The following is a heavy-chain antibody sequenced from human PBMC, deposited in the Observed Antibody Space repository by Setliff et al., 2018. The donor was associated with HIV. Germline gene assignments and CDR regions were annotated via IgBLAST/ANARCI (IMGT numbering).Heavy chain of an antibody. CDR1: GGSISSGGYY. V-gene: IGHV4-31*02. J-gene: IGHJ6*03. Sequence: SETLSLTCTVSGGSISSGGYYWSWIRQHPGKGLEWIGYIYYSGGTYYNPSLKSRVTISVDTSKNQFSLKLSSATAADTAVYYCARVPTNPDFYYYYMDAWGKGTTVTVSS. CDR3: ARVPTNPDFYYYYMDA. CDR2: IYYSGGT.